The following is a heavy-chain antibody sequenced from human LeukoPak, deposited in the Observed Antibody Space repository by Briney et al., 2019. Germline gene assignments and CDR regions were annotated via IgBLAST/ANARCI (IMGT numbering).Heavy chain of an antibody. CDR3: AKGGQDFDFWRFDY. Sequence: PGGSLRLSCAASGFSFSVYAMSWVRQAPGKGLEWVSSISGSGGRTYYTNSVKGRFTIPRENFKNTVYLEMNNLGAEDTALYYCAKGGQDFDFWRFDYWGQGNLVIVSS. CDR2: ISGSGGRT. J-gene: IGHJ4*02. CDR1: GFSFSVYA. D-gene: IGHD3-3*01. V-gene: IGHV3-23*01.